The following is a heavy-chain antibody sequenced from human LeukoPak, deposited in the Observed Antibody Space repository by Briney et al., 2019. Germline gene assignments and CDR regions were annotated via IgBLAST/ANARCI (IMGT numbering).Heavy chain of an antibody. V-gene: IGHV3-33*01. CDR3: ARDPVGAYYYGMDV. D-gene: IGHD4-17*01. CDR1: GFTFSSYG. J-gene: IGHJ6*02. Sequence: PGGSLRLSCAASGFTFSSYGMHWVRQAPGKGLEWVAVIWYDGSNKYCADSVKGRFTISRDNSKNTLYLQMNSLRAEDTAVYYCARDPVGAYYYGMDVWGQGTTVTVSS. CDR2: IWYDGSNK.